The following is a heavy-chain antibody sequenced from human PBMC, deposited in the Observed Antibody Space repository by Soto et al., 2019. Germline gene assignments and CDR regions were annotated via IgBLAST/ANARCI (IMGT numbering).Heavy chain of an antibody. Sequence: SETLSLTCTVSGGSISSGGHYWSWIRQHPGKGLEWIGYISYSGSTYYNPSLESLVTISVDTSKNQFSLKLSSVTAADTAVYYCAREPSIWGQGTLVTVSS. V-gene: IGHV4-31*01. CDR3: AREPSI. CDR1: GGSISSGGHY. J-gene: IGHJ4*02. CDR2: ISYSGST.